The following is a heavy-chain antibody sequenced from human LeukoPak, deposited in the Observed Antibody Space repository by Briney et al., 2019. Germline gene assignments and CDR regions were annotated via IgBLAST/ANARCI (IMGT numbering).Heavy chain of an antibody. J-gene: IGHJ4*02. V-gene: IGHV4-61*02. Sequence: SQTLSLTCTVSGGSFSSGRFCWSWIRQPAGRGLGWIGRIYTSGSSNYNPSLKSRLTMSVDTSKNQFYLKMSSVTAADTAVYYCARNDYGDYRDFDYWGQGTLVTVSS. CDR1: GGSFSSGRFC. D-gene: IGHD4-17*01. CDR2: IYTSGSS. CDR3: ARNDYGDYRDFDY.